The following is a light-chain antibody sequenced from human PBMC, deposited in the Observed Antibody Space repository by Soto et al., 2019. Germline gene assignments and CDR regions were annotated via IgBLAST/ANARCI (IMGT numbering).Light chain of an antibody. V-gene: IGLV2-8*01. Sequence: QSALTQPPSASGSAGQSVTISCTGTSTDVGGYNYVSWYQQHPGKAPKLMIYEVSKRPSGVPDRFSGSKSGNTASLTVSGLQAEDEADYYCCSYAGSSTYVFGLGTKVTVL. J-gene: IGLJ1*01. CDR2: EVS. CDR1: STDVGGYNY. CDR3: CSYAGSSTYV.